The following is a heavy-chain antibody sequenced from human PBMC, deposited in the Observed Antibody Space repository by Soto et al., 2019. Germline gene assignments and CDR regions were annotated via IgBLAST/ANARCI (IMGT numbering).Heavy chain of an antibody. CDR3: ARITGAYYYYMDV. J-gene: IGHJ6*03. CDR2: IKQDGSEK. CDR1: GFTFSSYW. Sequence: EVQLVESGGGLVQPGGSLRLSCAASGFTFSSYWMSWVRQAPGKGLEWVANIKQDGSEKYYVDSVKGRFTISRDNAKNSLYQQMNSLRAEDTAVYYCARITGAYYYYMDVWGKGTTVTVSS. V-gene: IGHV3-7*01.